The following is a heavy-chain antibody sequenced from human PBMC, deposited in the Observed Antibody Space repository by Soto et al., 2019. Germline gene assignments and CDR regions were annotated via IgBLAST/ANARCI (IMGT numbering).Heavy chain of an antibody. D-gene: IGHD1-20*01. Sequence: EVQLVESGGGLVQPGGSLRLSCAASGFPFRGYGLTWVRQAPGKGLEWVSAISSSSGSTFYADSVKGRFIISRDNSKNTLYLQMNSLRVEDTAVYYCTKPPSIKYGFDYWGQGTLVAVSS. CDR2: ISSSSGST. CDR3: TKPPSIKYGFDY. J-gene: IGHJ4*02. V-gene: IGHV3-23*04. CDR1: GFPFRGYG.